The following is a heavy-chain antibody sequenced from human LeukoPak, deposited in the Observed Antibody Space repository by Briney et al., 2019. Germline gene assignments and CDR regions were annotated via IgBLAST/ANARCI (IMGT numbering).Heavy chain of an antibody. CDR2: TSYDESNK. Sequence: GGSLRLSCAASGFTFNRDWTAWVRQAPGKGLEWVALTSYDESNKRYADSVKGRYTISRDNSKNTLYLQMNSLRVEDTAIYYCARDLPPLDYWGQGTLVTVSS. J-gene: IGHJ4*02. CDR1: GFTFNRDW. CDR3: ARDLPPLDY. V-gene: IGHV3-30*03.